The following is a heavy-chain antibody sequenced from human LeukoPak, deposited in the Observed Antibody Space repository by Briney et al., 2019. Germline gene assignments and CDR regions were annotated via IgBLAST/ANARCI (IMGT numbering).Heavy chain of an antibody. CDR1: GYTFTGYY. V-gene: IGHV1-2*02. J-gene: IGHJ5*02. CDR3: AREEQWLSPSTDNWFDP. CDR2: INPNSDGT. Sequence: ASVKVSCKASGYTFTGYYMHWVRQAPGQGLEWMGWINPNSDGTNYAQKFQGRVTMTRDTSISTAYMELSRLRSDDTAVYYCAREEQWLSPSTDNWFDPWGQGTLVTVSS. D-gene: IGHD6-19*01.